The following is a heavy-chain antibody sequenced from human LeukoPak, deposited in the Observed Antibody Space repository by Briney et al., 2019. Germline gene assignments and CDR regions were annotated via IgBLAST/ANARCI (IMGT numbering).Heavy chain of an antibody. D-gene: IGHD6-19*01. CDR3: ARSPPVAGREYYFDY. CDR1: GFTFSSYG. Sequence: GGSLRPSCAASGFTFSSYGMHWVRQAPGKGLEWVAVISYDGSNKYYADSVKGRFTISRDNSKNTLYLQMNSLRAEDTAVYYCARSPPVAGREYYFDYWGQGTLVTVSS. J-gene: IGHJ4*02. CDR2: ISYDGSNK. V-gene: IGHV3-30*03.